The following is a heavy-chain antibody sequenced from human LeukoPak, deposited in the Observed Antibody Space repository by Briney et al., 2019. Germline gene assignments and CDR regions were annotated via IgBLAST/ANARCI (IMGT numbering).Heavy chain of an antibody. Sequence: GGSLRLSCAASGFTFSSYAMHWVRQAPGKGLEGVAVISYDGSNKYYADSVKGRFTISRDSSKNTLYLQMNSLRAEDTAVYYCAREDTAMVTRSFDYWGQGTLVTVSS. CDR3: AREDTAMVTRSFDY. J-gene: IGHJ4*02. CDR1: GFTFSSYA. CDR2: ISYDGSNK. V-gene: IGHV3-30*04. D-gene: IGHD5-18*01.